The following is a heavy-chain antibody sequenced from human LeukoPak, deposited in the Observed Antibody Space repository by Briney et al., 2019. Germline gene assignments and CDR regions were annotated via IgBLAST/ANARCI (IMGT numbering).Heavy chain of an antibody. CDR1: GFTVSSSY. V-gene: IGHV3-66*01. J-gene: IGHJ4*02. D-gene: IGHD5-24*01. CDR3: ARVGVAERDGYNFHFDY. Sequence: GGSLRLSCAASGFTVSSSYMSWVRQAPGKGLEWVSVIYSGGSTYYADSVKGRFTISRDNSKNTLYLQMNSLRAEDTAVYYCARVGVAERDGYNFHFDYWGQGTLVTVSS. CDR2: IYSGGST.